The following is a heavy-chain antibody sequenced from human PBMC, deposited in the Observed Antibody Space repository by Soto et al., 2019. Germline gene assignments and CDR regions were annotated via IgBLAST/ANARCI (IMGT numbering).Heavy chain of an antibody. V-gene: IGHV2-26*01. Sequence: QVTLKESGPVLVKPTETLTLTCTVSGFSLSNARMGVSWIRQPPGKALEWLAHIFSNDEKSYSTSLKSRLTISKDTSKSQVVLTVTNMDPVDTPTYYCARVIPGIATATEVRGFYYWGQGILVTVSS. CDR3: ARVIPGIATATEVRGFYY. J-gene: IGHJ4*02. D-gene: IGHD6-13*01. CDR2: IFSNDEK. CDR1: GFSLSNARMG.